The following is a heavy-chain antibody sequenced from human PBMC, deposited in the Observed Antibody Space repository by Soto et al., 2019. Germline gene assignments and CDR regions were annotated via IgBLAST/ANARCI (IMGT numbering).Heavy chain of an antibody. Sequence: GASVKVSCKASGYTFTSYGISWVRQAPGQGLEWMGWISAYNGNTNYAQKLQGRVTMTTDTSTSTAYMELRSLRSDDTAVYYCAREYYYDSKKNWFDPWGQGTLVTVS. D-gene: IGHD3-22*01. J-gene: IGHJ5*02. V-gene: IGHV1-18*01. CDR2: ISAYNGNT. CDR1: GYTFTSYG. CDR3: AREYYYDSKKNWFDP.